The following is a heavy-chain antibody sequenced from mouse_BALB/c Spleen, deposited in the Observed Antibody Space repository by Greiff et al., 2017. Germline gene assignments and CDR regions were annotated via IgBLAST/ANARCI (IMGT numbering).Heavy chain of an antibody. CDR3: ARDRWDGGYFDV. CDR1: GFSLTSYG. J-gene: IGHJ1*01. Sequence: VKLQESGPGLVAPSQSLSITCTVSGFSLTSYGVHWVRQPPGKGLEWLGVIWAGGSTNYNSALMSRLSISKDNSKSQVFLKMNSLQTDDTAMYYCARDRWDGGYFDVWGAGTTVTVSS. V-gene: IGHV2-9*02. CDR2: IWAGGST. D-gene: IGHD4-1*01.